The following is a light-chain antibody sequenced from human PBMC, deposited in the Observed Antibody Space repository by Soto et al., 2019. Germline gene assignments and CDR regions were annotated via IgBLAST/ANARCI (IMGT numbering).Light chain of an antibody. CDR1: QNIKTY. Sequence: DIRTTQSPSSLSASVGDRVTITCRASQNIKTYLNWYQHKLGEAPKLLIYDASNLQGGVPSRFSGSGSGTDFTLTISSLQPEDFVTYYCQQSYSTPLTFGGGTKVEIK. V-gene: IGKV1-39*01. CDR3: QQSYSTPLT. CDR2: DAS. J-gene: IGKJ4*01.